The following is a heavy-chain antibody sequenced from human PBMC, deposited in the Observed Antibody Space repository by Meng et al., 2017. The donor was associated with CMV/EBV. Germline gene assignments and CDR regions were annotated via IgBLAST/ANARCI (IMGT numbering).Heavy chain of an antibody. CDR2: ISSSSSYI. J-gene: IGHJ4*02. Sequence: GGSLRLSCAASGFTFSSYSMNWVRQAPGKGLEWVSSISSSSSYIYYADSVKGRFTISRDNAKNSLYLQMNSLRAEDTAVYYCARASTELELLSSFDYWGQGTLVTVSS. V-gene: IGHV3-21*01. D-gene: IGHD1-7*01. CDR3: ARASTELELLSSFDY. CDR1: GFTFSSYS.